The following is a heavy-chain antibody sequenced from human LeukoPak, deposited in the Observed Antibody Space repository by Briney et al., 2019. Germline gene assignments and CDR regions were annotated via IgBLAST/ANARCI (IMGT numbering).Heavy chain of an antibody. J-gene: IGHJ4*02. V-gene: IGHV1-69*13. Sequence: AVKVSCKASGGTFSSYSISWVRQAPGQGREWMGRVIPIFGNANYAQKFQGRVTITADESTSTAYMELSSLRSEDTAVDYCARASPPIYYDSSGYPLYYFDYWGQGTLVTVSS. CDR2: VIPIFGNA. CDR1: GGTFSSYS. CDR3: ARASPPIYYDSSGYPLYYFDY. D-gene: IGHD3-22*01.